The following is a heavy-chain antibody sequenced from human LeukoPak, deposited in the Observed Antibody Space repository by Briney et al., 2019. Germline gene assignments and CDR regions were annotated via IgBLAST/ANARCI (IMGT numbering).Heavy chain of an antibody. CDR3: ARGIGVTGLTAAY. J-gene: IGHJ4*02. CDR2: IRSSGTTT. Sequence: KPGGSLRLSCAASGFTFSDYYMSWTRQARGKGLEWLSYIRSSGTTTYYAVSVVGRFTISRDNAKNSLYPQMNSLRAEDTAVYYCARGIGVTGLTAAYWGQGTLVTVSS. D-gene: IGHD2-21*02. CDR1: GFTFSDYY. V-gene: IGHV3-11*01.